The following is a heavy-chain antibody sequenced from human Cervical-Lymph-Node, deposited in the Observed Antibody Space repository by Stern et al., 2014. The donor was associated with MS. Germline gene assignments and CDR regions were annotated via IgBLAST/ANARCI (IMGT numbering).Heavy chain of an antibody. D-gene: IGHD1-26*01. CDR2: ITSGSGHT. Sequence: EVQLVESGGGLVKPGGSLRLSCAVSGFIFSSFSMNWVRQAPGKGLEWVSSITSGSGHTQYADSVKGRFITSRDNVNNLLYLQMDSLRADDTAIYYCARGGKSGRGGMDVWGQGTTVIVSS. CDR1: GFIFSSFS. CDR3: ARGGKSGRGGMDV. J-gene: IGHJ6*02. V-gene: IGHV3-21*01.